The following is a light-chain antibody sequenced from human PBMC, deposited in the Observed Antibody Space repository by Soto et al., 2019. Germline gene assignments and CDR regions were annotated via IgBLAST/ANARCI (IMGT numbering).Light chain of an antibody. CDR1: STDVGGYNY. CDR3: CSFTGTYTYV. J-gene: IGLJ1*01. Sequence: QSALTQPRSVSGSPGQSLTISCTGTSTDVGGYNYVSWYQHHPGKAPKLMIYGVSKRPSGVPDRFSGSKSGNTASLTISGLQAEDEADYYCCSFTGTYTYVFGTGTKLTVL. V-gene: IGLV2-11*01. CDR2: GVS.